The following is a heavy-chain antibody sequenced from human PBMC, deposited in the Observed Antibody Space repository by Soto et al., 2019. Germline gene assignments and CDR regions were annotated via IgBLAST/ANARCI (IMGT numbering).Heavy chain of an antibody. V-gene: IGHV1-69*12. CDR2: IIPIFGTA. Sequence: QVQLVQSGAEVKKTRSSVKVSCKASGGSFSSYAISWVRQAPGQGLEWMGGIIPIFGTANYAQKFQGRVTITADESTSTAYMELSSLRSEDTAVYYCSRVPSRYYYYGMDVWGQGTTVTVSS. CDR3: SRVPSRYYYYGMDV. CDR1: GGSFSSYA. D-gene: IGHD6-6*01. J-gene: IGHJ6*02.